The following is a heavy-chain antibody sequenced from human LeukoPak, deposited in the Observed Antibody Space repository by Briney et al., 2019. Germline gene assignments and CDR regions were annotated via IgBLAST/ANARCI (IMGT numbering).Heavy chain of an antibody. J-gene: IGHJ4*02. D-gene: IGHD1-26*01. CDR3: ARDMGPGYYGIPDIDY. Sequence: ASVKVSCKASGYTFTSYGISWVRQAPGQGLEWMGWISAHNGNTNYAQKLQGRVTMTTDTSTSTAYMELRSLRSDDTAVYYCARDMGPGYYGIPDIDYRGQRTLVTVSS. V-gene: IGHV1-18*01. CDR1: GYTFTSYG. CDR2: ISAHNGNT.